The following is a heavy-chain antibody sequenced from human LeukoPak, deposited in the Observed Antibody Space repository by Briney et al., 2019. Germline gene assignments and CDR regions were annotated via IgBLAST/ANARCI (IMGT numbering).Heavy chain of an antibody. J-gene: IGHJ4*02. CDR2: IYSDGTT. Sequence: SETLSLTCTVSGGSVSSDSYYWSWIRQPPGKGLEWIGYIYSDGTTSYSPSLRSRVTVSIDTSRNQFSLKLSSVTAADAAVYYCARDTRSYDTSGYYYSDYWGQGALVTVSS. CDR1: GGSVSSDSYY. D-gene: IGHD3-22*01. CDR3: ARDTRSYDTSGYYYSDY. V-gene: IGHV4-61*01.